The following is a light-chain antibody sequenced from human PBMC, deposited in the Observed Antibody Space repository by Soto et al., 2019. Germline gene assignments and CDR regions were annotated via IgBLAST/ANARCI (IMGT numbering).Light chain of an antibody. CDR1: SSDVGGYNS. CDR2: EVS. V-gene: IGLV2-14*01. J-gene: IGLJ3*02. Sequence: QSALTQPASVSGSPGQSITISCTGTSSDVGGYNSVSWYQQHPGKAPKLMIYEVSNRPSGVSNRFSSSKSGNTASLTISGLQAEDEADYYCSSYTSSNTHWMFGGGTKLTVL. CDR3: SSYTSSNTHWM.